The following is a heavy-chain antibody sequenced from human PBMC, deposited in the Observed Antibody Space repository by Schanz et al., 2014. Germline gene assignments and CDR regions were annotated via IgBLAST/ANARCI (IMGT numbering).Heavy chain of an antibody. J-gene: IGHJ6*02. CDR1: GFTFSNYW. Sequence: EVQLVESGGGLVQPGGSLRLSCATSGFTFSNYWVSWVRQAPGRGLEWVANINPDGSREYYVDSVKGRFTISRDNAKNSLFLQLNSLRAEDTAVYYCARPLYCRYAMDVWGQGTTVTVSS. D-gene: IGHD2-15*01. CDR2: INPDGSRE. V-gene: IGHV3-7*01. CDR3: ARPLYCRYAMDV.